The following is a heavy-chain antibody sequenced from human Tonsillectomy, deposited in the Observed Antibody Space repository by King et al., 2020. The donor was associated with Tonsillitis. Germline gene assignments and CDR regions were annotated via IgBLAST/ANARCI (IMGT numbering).Heavy chain of an antibody. J-gene: IGHJ3*02. D-gene: IGHD3-22*01. CDR2: ISWDGGST. Sequence: VQLVESGGVVVQPGGSLRLSCAASGFTFDDYTMHWVRQAPGKGLEWVSLISWDGGSTYYVASVKGRFTISRDNSNNSLYLQMDSLSIEDNAIYYCARGALVVITGGAFDIWGQGTMVTVSS. V-gene: IGHV3-43*01. CDR3: ARGALVVITGGAFDI. CDR1: GFTFDDYT.